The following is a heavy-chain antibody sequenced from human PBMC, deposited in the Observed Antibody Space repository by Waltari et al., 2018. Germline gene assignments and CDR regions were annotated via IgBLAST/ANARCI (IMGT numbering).Heavy chain of an antibody. CDR1: EFPFSSYA. D-gene: IGHD6-19*01. CDR3: AKDPAGTYYFEY. J-gene: IGHJ4*02. CDR2: ISGSGGNT. V-gene: IGHV3-23*01. Sequence: EVQLLESGGGLVQPGGSLRLSCAASEFPFSSYAMNWVRQAPGKGLEWVSTISGSGGNTYYADSVKGRFTISRDNSKNTLYLQMNSLRAEDTAVYYWAKDPAGTYYFEYWGQGTLVTVSS.